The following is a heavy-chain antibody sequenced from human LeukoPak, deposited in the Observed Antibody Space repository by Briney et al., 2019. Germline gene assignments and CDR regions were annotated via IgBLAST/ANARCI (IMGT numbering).Heavy chain of an antibody. J-gene: IGHJ4*02. Sequence: ATVKVSCKASGYTFTSYDINWVRQATGQGLEWMGWMNPNSGNTGYAQKFQGRVTMTRNTSISTAYMELSSLRSEDTAVYYCARMYYYDSSGYYPAYYFDYWGQGTLVTVSS. V-gene: IGHV1-8*01. CDR2: MNPNSGNT. CDR1: GYTFTSYD. CDR3: ARMYYYDSSGYYPAYYFDY. D-gene: IGHD3-22*01.